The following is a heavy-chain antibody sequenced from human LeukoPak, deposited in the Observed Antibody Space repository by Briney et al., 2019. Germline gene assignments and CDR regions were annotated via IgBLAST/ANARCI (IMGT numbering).Heavy chain of an antibody. J-gene: IGHJ4*02. V-gene: IGHV3-23*01. CDR3: AKRVLTGNSIFDF. Sequence: GGSLRLSCAASGFTFSSYAMSWVRQAPGKGLEWVSGISETDSGTYYADSVKGRFTISRDNSRNTLYLQMNSLRAEDTAEYFCAKRVLTGNSIFDFWGQGNLVTVSS. CDR2: ISETDSGT. D-gene: IGHD2/OR15-2a*01. CDR1: GFTFSSYA.